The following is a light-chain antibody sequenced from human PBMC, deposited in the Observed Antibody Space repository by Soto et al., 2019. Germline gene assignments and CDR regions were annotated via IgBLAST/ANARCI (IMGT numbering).Light chain of an antibody. J-gene: IGLJ1*01. CDR3: SSYKTSTTYV. Sequence: QSALTQPASVSGSPGQSITISCTGTSSDVGGYNYVSWYQQHPGKAPKLMIYRVSHRPSGVSNRFSGSKSGNTASLTISGLQAEDEADYFCSSYKTSTTYVFGTGTKVTVL. V-gene: IGLV2-14*03. CDR2: RVS. CDR1: SSDVGGYNY.